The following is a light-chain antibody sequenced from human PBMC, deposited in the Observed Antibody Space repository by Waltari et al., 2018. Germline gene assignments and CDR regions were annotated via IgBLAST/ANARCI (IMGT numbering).Light chain of an antibody. CDR1: TPNIGRNP. J-gene: IGLJ3*02. V-gene: IGLV1-44*01. CDR2: SDD. CDR3: AVWDDSLNGQV. Sequence: QSVLTQPPSASGTPGQRVTMSGSGSTPNIGRNPGNWYQQLPGTAPKLLIYSDDQRPSGVPERLSGSKSGTSASLAISGLQSEDEADYYCAVWDDSLNGQVFGGGTKLTVL.